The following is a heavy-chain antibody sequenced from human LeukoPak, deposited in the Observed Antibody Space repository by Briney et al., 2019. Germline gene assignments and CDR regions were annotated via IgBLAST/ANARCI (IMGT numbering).Heavy chain of an antibody. CDR3: AKDPDRTGWHRFHY. CDR2: ISGDGGIT. V-gene: IGHV3-43*02. CDR1: GFTFDGYA. Sequence: PGGSLRLSCAASGFTFDGYAMHWVRQVPGKGLEWVSLISGDGGITDYVDSVKGRFTISRDNNKNSLYLQLDSLRTEDSALYFCAKDPDRTGWHRFHYWGQGTLVTVTS. J-gene: IGHJ4*02. D-gene: IGHD6-19*01.